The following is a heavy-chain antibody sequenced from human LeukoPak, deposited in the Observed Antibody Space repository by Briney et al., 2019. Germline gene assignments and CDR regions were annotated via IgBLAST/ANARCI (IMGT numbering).Heavy chain of an antibody. Sequence: PGGSLRLSCVASGITFSNYAVSWVRQAPEKGLGWVSVISGSAHKIRYADSVKGRFTISRDNSENIVYLQMNNLRAEDTAVYYCAGRVTGYSSGYVYWGQGTLVTVSS. CDR2: ISGSAHKI. J-gene: IGHJ4*02. CDR1: GITFSNYA. D-gene: IGHD5-18*01. V-gene: IGHV3-23*01. CDR3: AGRVTGYSSGYVY.